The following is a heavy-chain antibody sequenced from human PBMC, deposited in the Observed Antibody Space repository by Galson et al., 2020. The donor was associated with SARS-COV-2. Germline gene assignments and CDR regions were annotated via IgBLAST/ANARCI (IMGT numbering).Heavy chain of an antibody. V-gene: IGHV3-23*01. Sequence: RGSLRLSCAASGFAFSSYAMSWVRQAPGKGLEWVSSISASGSRTDYADSVKGRFTISRDNSKNTLYLQMNSLRAEDTAVYYCAKEEHSSGYYYIVDYWGQGTLVTVSS. CDR2: ISASGSRT. D-gene: IGHD3-22*01. CDR1: GFAFSSYA. CDR3: AKEEHSSGYYYIVDY. J-gene: IGHJ4*02.